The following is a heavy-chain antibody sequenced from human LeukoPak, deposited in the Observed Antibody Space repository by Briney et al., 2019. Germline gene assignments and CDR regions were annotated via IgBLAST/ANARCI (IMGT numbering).Heavy chain of an antibody. CDR1: EFRFGRDW. Sequence: GGSLRLSCVASEFRFGRDWISWVRQAPGKGLEWVACIKQDGSEEYYMGSVRGRFTVSVDNSKNSLYLQMNSLRAEDTARYYCATLDSTKSVFWGRGTAVTVSS. CDR2: IKQDGSEE. J-gene: IGHJ1*01. CDR3: ATLDSTKSVF. D-gene: IGHD2-2*01. V-gene: IGHV3-7*01.